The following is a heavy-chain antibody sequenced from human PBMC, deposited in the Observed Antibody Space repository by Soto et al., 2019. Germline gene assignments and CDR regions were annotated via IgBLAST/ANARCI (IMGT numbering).Heavy chain of an antibody. Sequence: PGGSLSLSCSASGFTFNNNAMAWVRQAPGKGLEWVSSISPGGSIKFYADSVKGRFSISRDNSKNMVSLQMSSLRGEDTAIYYCAKRRDGYNFDYWGQGTLVTVSS. V-gene: IGHV3-23*01. CDR3: AKRRDGYNFDY. CDR2: ISPGGSIK. CDR1: GFTFNNNA. J-gene: IGHJ4*02. D-gene: IGHD5-12*01.